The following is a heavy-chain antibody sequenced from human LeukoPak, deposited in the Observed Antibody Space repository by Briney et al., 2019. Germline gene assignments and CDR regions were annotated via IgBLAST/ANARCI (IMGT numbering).Heavy chain of an antibody. Sequence: ASVKVSCKASGYTFTSYGISWVRQAPGQGLEWMGWISAYNGNTNYAQKLQGRVTMTTDTSTSTAYMELRRLRSDDTAVYYCARDSGITGTNWFDPWGQGTLVTVSS. CDR3: ARDSGITGTNWFDP. CDR2: ISAYNGNT. J-gene: IGHJ5*02. V-gene: IGHV1-18*01. CDR1: GYTFTSYG. D-gene: IGHD1-7*01.